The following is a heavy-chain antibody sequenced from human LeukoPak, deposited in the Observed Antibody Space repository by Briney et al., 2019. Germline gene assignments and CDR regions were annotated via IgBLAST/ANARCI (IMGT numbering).Heavy chain of an antibody. V-gene: IGHV4-59*07. CDR2: IYYSGST. Sequence: PSDTLSLTCTVSGGSISSYYWSWIRQPPGKGLEWIGYIYYSGSTNYNPSLKSRVTISVDTSKNQFSLKLSSVTAADTAVYYCARGGGSYFLFDYWGQGTLVTVSS. J-gene: IGHJ4*02. CDR3: ARGGGSYFLFDY. CDR1: GGSISSYY. D-gene: IGHD1-26*01.